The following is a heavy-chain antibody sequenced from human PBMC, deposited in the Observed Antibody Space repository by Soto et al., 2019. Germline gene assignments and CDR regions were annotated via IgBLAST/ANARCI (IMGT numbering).Heavy chain of an antibody. CDR2: IRFDGSNE. D-gene: IGHD5-12*01. V-gene: IGHV3-33*03. J-gene: IGHJ6*03. CDR3: AGQGSGYAPGYYYYMDV. Sequence: QPGGSLRLSCAASGSIFGGYGMHWVRQAPGKGLEWVAGIRFDGSNENYADSAKGRFTISRDNAKNILYLQMNSLRAEDTAVYYCAGQGSGYAPGYYYYMDVWGKGTTVTVSS. CDR1: GSIFGGYG.